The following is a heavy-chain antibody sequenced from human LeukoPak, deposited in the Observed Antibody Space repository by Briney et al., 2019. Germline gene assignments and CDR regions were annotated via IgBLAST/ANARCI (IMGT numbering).Heavy chain of an antibody. D-gene: IGHD2-15*01. CDR3: ARHAGYCSGGSCYSYGYFDY. J-gene: IGHJ4*02. CDR2: IYTGGST. Sequence: SETLSLTCTVSGGSISSYYWSWIRQPAGKGLEWIGRIYTGGSTNYNPSLKSRVTMSVDTSKNQFSLKLSSVTAADTAVYYCARHAGYCSGGSCYSYGYFDYWGQGTLVTVSS. V-gene: IGHV4-4*07. CDR1: GGSISSYY.